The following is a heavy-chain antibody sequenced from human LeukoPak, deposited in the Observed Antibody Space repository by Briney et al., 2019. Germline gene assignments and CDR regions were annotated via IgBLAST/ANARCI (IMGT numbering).Heavy chain of an antibody. D-gene: IGHD3-9*01. CDR2: INTNTGNP. J-gene: IGHJ3*02. CDR3: ARNYDLVTGSLPYAFDI. Sequence: ASVKVSCKASGYTFTSFAMNWVRQAPGQGLEWIGWINTNTGNPTYAQGFTGRFVFSLDTSVSTAYLHISSLQAEDTAVYYCARNYDLVTGSLPYAFDIWGQGTMVTVSS. V-gene: IGHV7-4-1*02. CDR1: GYTFTSFA.